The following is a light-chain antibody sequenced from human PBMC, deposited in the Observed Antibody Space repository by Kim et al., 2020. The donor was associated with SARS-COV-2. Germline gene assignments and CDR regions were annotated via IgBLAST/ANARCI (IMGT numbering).Light chain of an antibody. CDR1: KLGDKY. CDR3: QAWGSSSTTNWL. Sequence: PGKTASITCHGDKLGDKYVCWYQQKPGQSPVLVIYQDTKRPSGLPERFSGSNSGNTATLTISGTQAMDEAYYYCQAWGSSSTTNWLFGGGTQLTVL. CDR2: QDT. V-gene: IGLV3-1*01. J-gene: IGLJ3*02.